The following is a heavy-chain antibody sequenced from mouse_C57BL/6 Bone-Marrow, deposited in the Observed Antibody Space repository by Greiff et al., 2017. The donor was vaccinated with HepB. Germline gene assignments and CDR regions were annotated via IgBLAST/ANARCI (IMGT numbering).Heavy chain of an antibody. J-gene: IGHJ4*01. V-gene: IGHV5-4*01. D-gene: IGHD2-1*01. Sequence: EVQLVESGGGLVKPGGSLKLSCAASGFTFSSYAMSWVRQTPEKRLEWVATISDGGSYTYYPDNVKGRFTISRDNAKNNLYLQMSHLKSEDTAMYYCARDRNYGNYGGDAMDYWGQGTSVTVSS. CDR1: GFTFSSYA. CDR2: ISDGGSYT. CDR3: ARDRNYGNYGGDAMDY.